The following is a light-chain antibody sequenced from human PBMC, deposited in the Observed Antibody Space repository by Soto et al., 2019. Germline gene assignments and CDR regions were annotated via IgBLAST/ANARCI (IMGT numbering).Light chain of an antibody. CDR2: RAS. CDR1: QSINDW. V-gene: IGKV1-5*03. J-gene: IGKJ1*01. Sequence: DIPVTQSPSTLSASVGDRITITCRASQSINDWLAWYQQKPGKAPKLLIFRASYLKSGVPSRFSGSGYGTDFTLTISSLQPDDFESYYCQQYSSYSGTFGQGTKVEIK. CDR3: QQYSSYSGT.